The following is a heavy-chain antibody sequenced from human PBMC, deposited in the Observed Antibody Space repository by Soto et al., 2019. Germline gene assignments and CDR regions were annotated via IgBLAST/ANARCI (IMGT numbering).Heavy chain of an antibody. Sequence: QVELVEWGGGVVQPGRSLRISCAASGFTFTTYGMHWVRQAPGKGLEWVAHIWYDGSNKYYADSVKGRFTIDRDNSKGTVFLQMNSLRAEDTAVYYGASDGSRILTEWGQGTLVTVSS. V-gene: IGHV3-33*01. D-gene: IGHD5-12*01. J-gene: IGHJ4*02. CDR1: GFTFTTYG. CDR2: IWYDGSNK. CDR3: ASDGSRILTE.